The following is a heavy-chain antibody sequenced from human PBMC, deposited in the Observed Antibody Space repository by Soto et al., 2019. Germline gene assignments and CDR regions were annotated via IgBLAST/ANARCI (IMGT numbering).Heavy chain of an antibody. Sequence: EVQLVQSGAEVKKPGESLRISCKGSGYSFTSYWISWVRQMPGKGLEWMGRIDPSDSYTNYSPSFQGHVTISADKSISTAYLQWSSLKASDTAMYYCASGVDCSSTSCYYYYGMDVWGQGTTVTVSS. V-gene: IGHV5-10-1*03. CDR3: ASGVDCSSTSCYYYYGMDV. CDR1: GYSFTSYW. CDR2: IDPSDSYT. J-gene: IGHJ6*02. D-gene: IGHD2-2*01.